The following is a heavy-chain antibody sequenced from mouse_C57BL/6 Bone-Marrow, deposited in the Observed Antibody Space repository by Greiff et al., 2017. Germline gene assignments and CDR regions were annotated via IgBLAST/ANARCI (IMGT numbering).Heavy chain of an antibody. CDR3: ARPIYDGYYRYAMDY. CDR1: GYTFTDHT. CDR2: IYPRDGST. Sequence: VKLQESDAELVKPGASVKISCKVSGYTFTDHTIHWMKQRPEPGLEWIGYIYPRDGSTKYNEKFKGKATLTADKSSSTAYMQLNSLTSEDSAVYFCARPIYDGYYRYAMDYWGQGTSVTVSS. V-gene: IGHV1-78*01. D-gene: IGHD2-3*01. J-gene: IGHJ4*01.